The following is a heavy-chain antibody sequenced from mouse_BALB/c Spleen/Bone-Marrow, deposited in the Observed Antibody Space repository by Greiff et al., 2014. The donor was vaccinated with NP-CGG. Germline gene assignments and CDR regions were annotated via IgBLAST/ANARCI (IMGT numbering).Heavy chain of an antibody. CDR2: INPYNDGT. CDR1: GYTFTSYV. CDR3: ARNYRYDGFAY. Sequence: VQLQQSGPELVKPGASVKMSCKASGYTFTSYVMHWVKQKPGQGLEWIGYINPYNDGTKYNEKFKGKATLTSDKSSSTAYVELSSLTLEDSAVYYCARNYRYDGFAYWGQGTLVTVSA. J-gene: IGHJ3*01. D-gene: IGHD2-14*01. V-gene: IGHV1-14*01.